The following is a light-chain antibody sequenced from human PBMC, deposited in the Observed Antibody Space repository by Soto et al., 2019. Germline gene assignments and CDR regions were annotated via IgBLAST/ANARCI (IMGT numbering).Light chain of an antibody. Sequence: QSALTQPASVSGSPGQAITISCTGTSSDVGGYNYVSWYQQHPGKAPKLMIYDVSNRPSGVSNRFSGSKSGNTASLTISGRQDADEDAYYCSSYTSSSTLYVFGAGTKVTVL. CDR1: SSDVGGYNY. V-gene: IGLV2-14*01. CDR3: SSYTSSSTLYV. CDR2: DVS. J-gene: IGLJ1*01.